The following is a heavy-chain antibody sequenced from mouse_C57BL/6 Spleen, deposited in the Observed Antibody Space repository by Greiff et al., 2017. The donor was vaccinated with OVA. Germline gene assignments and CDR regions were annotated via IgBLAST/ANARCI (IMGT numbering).Heavy chain of an antibody. CDR2: ISSGGSYT. V-gene: IGHV5-6*01. J-gene: IGHJ2*01. CDR1: GFTFSSYG. Sequence: EVKLVESGGDLVKPGGSLKLSCAASGFTFSSYGMSWVRQTPDKRLEWVATISSGGSYTYYPDSVKGRFTISRDNAKNTLYLQMSMMKSEDTAMDYGARHYYGSSYDYFDYWGKGTTLTVSS. D-gene: IGHD1-1*01. CDR3: ARHYYGSSYDYFDY.